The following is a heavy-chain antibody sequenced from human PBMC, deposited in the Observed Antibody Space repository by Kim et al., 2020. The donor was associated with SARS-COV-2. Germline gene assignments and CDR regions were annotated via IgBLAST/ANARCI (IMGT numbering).Heavy chain of an antibody. V-gene: IGHV4-30-4*01. J-gene: IGHJ3*02. CDR1: GGSISSGDYY. Sequence: SETLSLTCTVSGGSISSGDYYWSWIRQPPGKGLELIGYIYYSGSTYYNPSLKSRVTISVDTSKNQFSLKLSSVTAADTAVYYCARAAAGHDAFDIWGQGTMVTVSS. CDR2: IYYSGST. CDR3: ARAAAGHDAFDI. D-gene: IGHD6-13*01.